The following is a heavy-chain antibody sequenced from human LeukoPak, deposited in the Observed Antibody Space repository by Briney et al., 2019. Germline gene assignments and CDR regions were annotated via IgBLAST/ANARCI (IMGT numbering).Heavy chain of an antibody. J-gene: IGHJ4*02. CDR3: ARETHYDSSGYYYFDY. Sequence: GGSLRLSCAASGFTVSSNYMSWVRQAPGKGLEWVSVIYSGGSTYYADSVKGRFTISRDNSKNTLYLQMNSLRAEDTAVSYCARETHYDSSGYYYFDYWGQGTLVTVSS. D-gene: IGHD3-22*01. CDR2: IYSGGST. V-gene: IGHV3-66*02. CDR1: GFTVSSNY.